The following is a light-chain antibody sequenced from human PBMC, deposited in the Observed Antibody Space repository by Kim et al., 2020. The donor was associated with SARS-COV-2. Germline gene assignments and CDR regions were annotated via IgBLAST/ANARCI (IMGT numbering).Light chain of an antibody. V-gene: IGKV1-12*01. J-gene: IGKJ2*01. Sequence: DFLMTQSPSSVSASVGDRVTITCRASPGVSTWLAWYQQKPGKAPKLLIYAASNLQSGVPSRFSGSGSGTDFTLTISSLQPEDVATYSCQQSYSLPPTFGPGTKLEI. CDR3: QQSYSLPPT. CDR1: PGVSTW. CDR2: AAS.